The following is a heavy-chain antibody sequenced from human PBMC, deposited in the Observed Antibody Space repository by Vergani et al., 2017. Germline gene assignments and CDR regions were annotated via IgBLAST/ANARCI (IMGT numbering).Heavy chain of an antibody. Sequence: QVLLVQSGAEVKKPGASVRVSCKTSGYTFTNYYIHWVRQAPGQGLDWLGRIDPNSVDTRYSQRFQDRVTITRDASINTAYMEMTRLRPDDTAIYYCARVIVGCSGTDCFADHWGKGSLVTVSS. CDR2: IDPNSVDT. CDR1: GYTFTNYY. CDR3: ARVIVGCSGTDCFADH. D-gene: IGHD2-15*01. J-gene: IGHJ4*02. V-gene: IGHV1-2*06.